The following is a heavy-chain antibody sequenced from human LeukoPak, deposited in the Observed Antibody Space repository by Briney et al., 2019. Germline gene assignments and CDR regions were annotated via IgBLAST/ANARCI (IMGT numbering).Heavy chain of an antibody. CDR3: AASLESSSWYVGLH. CDR2: ISGSGGST. CDR1: GFIFSNFG. J-gene: IGHJ4*02. D-gene: IGHD6-13*01. Sequence: GGSLRLSCAASGFIFSNFGMSWVRQSPGKGLEWVSGISGSGGSTYYADSVKGRFTISRDNSKNTLFLQMNSLRAEDTAVYYCAASLESSSWYVGLHWGQGTLVTVSS. V-gene: IGHV3-23*01.